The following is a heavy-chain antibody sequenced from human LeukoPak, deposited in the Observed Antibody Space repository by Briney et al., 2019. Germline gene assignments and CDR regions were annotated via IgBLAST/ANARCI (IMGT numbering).Heavy chain of an antibody. J-gene: IGHJ6*03. V-gene: IGHV3-30*02. D-gene: IGHD2-2*02. CDR1: GFTFSSYG. CDR2: IRYDGSNK. Sequence: GGSLRLSCAASGFTFSSYGMHWVRQAPGKGLEWVAFIRYDGSNKYSADSVKGRFTISRDNSKNTLYPQMNSLRAEDTAVYYCAKDAACSSTSCYNYYYYMDVRGKGTTATVSS. CDR3: AKDAACSSTSCYNYYYYMDV.